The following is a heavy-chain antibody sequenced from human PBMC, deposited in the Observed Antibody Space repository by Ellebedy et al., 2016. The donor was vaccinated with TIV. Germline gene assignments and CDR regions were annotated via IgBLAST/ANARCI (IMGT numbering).Heavy chain of an antibody. CDR3: ARAPHSSMITFGGVSALFDY. D-gene: IGHD3-16*01. CDR1: GYTFTSNG. J-gene: IGHJ4*02. V-gene: IGHV1-18*01. CDR2: ISADSGNT. Sequence: AASVKVSCKAPGYTFTSNGFTWVRQAPGQGLEWMGWISADSGNTNYAQKLQGRVTMTRETSTSTAYMELRSLRSDDTAVYYCARAPHSSMITFGGVSALFDYWGQGTLVTVSS.